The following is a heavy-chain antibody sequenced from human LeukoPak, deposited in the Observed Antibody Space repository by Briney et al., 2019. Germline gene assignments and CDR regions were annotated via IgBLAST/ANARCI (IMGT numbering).Heavy chain of an antibody. CDR2: ISRSGDYT. J-gene: IGHJ3*02. CDR1: GFTFSTSS. D-gene: IGHD2-8*01. V-gene: IGHV3-21*01. Sequence: GGSLRLSYAASGFTFSTSSMTWVRQAPGKGLEWVSSISRSGDYTYYADSVKGRFTMSRDNAKNSLYLQMNSLRAEDTAVYYCTRRYCTDGVCPFDIWGQGTMVTVSS. CDR3: TRRYCTDGVCPFDI.